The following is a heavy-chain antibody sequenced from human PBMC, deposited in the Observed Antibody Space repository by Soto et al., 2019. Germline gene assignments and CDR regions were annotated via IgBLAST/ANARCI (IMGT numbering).Heavy chain of an antibody. V-gene: IGHV3-21*01. J-gene: IGHJ3*02. CDR2: ISSSSSYI. Sequence: GGSLRLSCVASGFTFSSYSMTWVRQAPVKGLEWVSSISSSSSYIYYADSVKGRFTISRDNAKNSLYLQINSLRAADTAVYYCAREPGYSITLGDAFDIWGQGTMVTVSS. D-gene: IGHD3-9*01. CDR1: GFTFSSYS. CDR3: AREPGYSITLGDAFDI.